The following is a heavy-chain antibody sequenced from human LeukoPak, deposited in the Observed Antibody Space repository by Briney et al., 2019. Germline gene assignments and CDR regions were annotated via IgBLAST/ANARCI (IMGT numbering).Heavy chain of an antibody. V-gene: IGHV1-18*01. CDR2: ISAYNGNT. J-gene: IGHJ4*02. Sequence: WASVTVSCTASGYTFTSYGISWVRQAPGQGLEWMGWISAYNGNTNYAQKLQGRVTMTTDTSTSTAYMELRSLRSDDTAVYYCARDSGQWELLLNYFDYWGQGTLVTVSS. CDR1: GYTFTSYG. D-gene: IGHD1-26*01. CDR3: ARDSGQWELLLNYFDY.